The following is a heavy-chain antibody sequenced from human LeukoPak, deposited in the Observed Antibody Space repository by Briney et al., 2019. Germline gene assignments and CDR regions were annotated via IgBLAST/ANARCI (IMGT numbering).Heavy chain of an antibody. CDR1: GYTFTRYY. J-gene: IGHJ5*02. CDR3: AREGGSYYLNWFDP. D-gene: IGHD3-10*01. V-gene: IGHV1-46*01. CDR2: INPSGGST. Sequence: ASVKVSCKASGYTFTRYYMHWVRQAPGRGLEWMGIINPSGGSTSYAQKFQGRVTMTRDMSTSTVYMELSSLRAEDTAVYYCAREGGSYYLNWFDPWGQGTLVTVSS.